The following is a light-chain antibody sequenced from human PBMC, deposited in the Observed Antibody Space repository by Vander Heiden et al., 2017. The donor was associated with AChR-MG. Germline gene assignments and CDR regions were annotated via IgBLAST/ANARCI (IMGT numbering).Light chain of an antibody. CDR3: QSYDTTLSGSV. J-gene: IGLJ2*01. CDR1: SSNIRAGYG. V-gene: IGLV1-40*01. CDR2: GNS. Sequence: SVLTQPPSVSGAPGQRVTISCTWSSSNIRAGYGAHWSPQLPGTAPKLLIYGNSNRPSGVPDRFSGSKSGTSASLAITGLQAEDDADYYCQSYDTTLSGSVFGGGTKLTVL.